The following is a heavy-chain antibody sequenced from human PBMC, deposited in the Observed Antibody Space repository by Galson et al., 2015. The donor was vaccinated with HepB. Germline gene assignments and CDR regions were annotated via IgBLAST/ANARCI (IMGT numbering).Heavy chain of an antibody. CDR2: INHSGST. Sequence: ETLSLTCAVYGGSFSGYYWTWIRHPPGKGLEWIAEINHSGSTNYNPFLKSRVTISVDTSRNQFSLKLSSVTAADTAVYYCARGPIGYSYGARYYYGMDVWGQGTTVTVSS. CDR3: ARGPIGYSYGARYYYGMDV. V-gene: IGHV4-34*01. D-gene: IGHD5-18*01. CDR1: GGSFSGYY. J-gene: IGHJ6*02.